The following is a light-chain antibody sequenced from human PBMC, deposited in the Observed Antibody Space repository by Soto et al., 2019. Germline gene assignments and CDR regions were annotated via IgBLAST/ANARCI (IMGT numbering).Light chain of an antibody. CDR1: QKIGTY. CDR2: GAS. Sequence: EIVLAQSRATLSVSPGERVTLSCRATQKIGTYLAWYQQKPGQAPRLLIYGASSRATGIPDRFSGSGSGTDFTPTPSRLEPEDITVYYCQQYGSSPTTFGPGTKVD. CDR3: QQYGSSPTT. V-gene: IGKV3-20*01. J-gene: IGKJ3*01.